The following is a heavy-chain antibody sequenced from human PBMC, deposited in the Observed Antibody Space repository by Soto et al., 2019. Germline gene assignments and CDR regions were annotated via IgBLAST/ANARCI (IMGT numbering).Heavy chain of an antibody. Sequence: QVQLVQSGAEVKKPGSSVKVSCKASGGTFSSYAISWVRQAPGQGLEWMGGIIPIFGTANYAQKFQGRVTITADESTSTAYMELSSLRSEDTAVYYCARVLVSRIGPMYNGDYYGMDVWGQGTTVTVSS. CDR2: IIPIFGTA. CDR1: GGTFSSYA. D-gene: IGHD1-1*01. J-gene: IGHJ6*02. CDR3: ARVLVSRIGPMYNGDYYGMDV. V-gene: IGHV1-69*12.